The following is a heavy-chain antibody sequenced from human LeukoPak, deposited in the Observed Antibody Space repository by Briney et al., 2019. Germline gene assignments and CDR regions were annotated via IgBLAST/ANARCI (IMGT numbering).Heavy chain of an antibody. CDR2: IYYSGSI. CDR3: ARHYLFFGGNRLRFDYGMDV. V-gene: IGHV4-59*08. Sequence: SETLSLTCTVSGGSISSYYWSWIRQPPGKGLEWIGYIYYSGSINYNTSLKSRVTISVDTSKNQFSLKLSSVTAADTAVYYCARHYLFFGGNRLRFDYGMDVWGQGTTVTVSS. D-gene: IGHD3-3*01. J-gene: IGHJ6*02. CDR1: GGSISSYY.